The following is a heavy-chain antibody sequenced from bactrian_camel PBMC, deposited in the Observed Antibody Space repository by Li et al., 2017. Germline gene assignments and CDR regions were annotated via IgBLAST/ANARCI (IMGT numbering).Heavy chain of an antibody. CDR1: GFTFSSYW. CDR2: INSGGGTT. CDR3: AAESVA. V-gene: IGHV3S1*01. J-gene: IGHJ6*01. Sequence: HVQLVESGGGLVQPGGSLRLSCTASGFTFSSYWIYWVRQAPGKGLEWVSAINSGGGTTYYADSVKGRFTISRDNAKNTLYLQMNSLKPEDTAVYYCAAESVAWGQGTQVTVS.